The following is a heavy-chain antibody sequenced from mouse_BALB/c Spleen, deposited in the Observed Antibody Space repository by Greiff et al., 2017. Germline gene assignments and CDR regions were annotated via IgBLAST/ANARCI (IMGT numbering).Heavy chain of an antibody. D-gene: IGHD2-12*01. V-gene: IGHV5-6*02. CDR2: ISSGGSYT. J-gene: IGHJ3*01. Sequence: DVKLVESGGDLVKPGGSLKLSCAASGFTFSSYGMSWVRQTPDKRLEWVATISSGGSYTYYQDSVKGRFTISRDNAKNTLYLQMSSLKSEDTAMYYCASPRRAAWFAYWGQGTLVTVSA. CDR1: GFTFSSYG. CDR3: ASPRRAAWFAY.